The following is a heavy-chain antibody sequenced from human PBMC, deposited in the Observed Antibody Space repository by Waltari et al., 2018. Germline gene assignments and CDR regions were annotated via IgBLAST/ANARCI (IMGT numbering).Heavy chain of an antibody. Sequence: QVQLVQSGAEVKKPGASVKVSCKASGYTFTSYGISWVRQVPGQGLEWMGWVSAYNGNTNHSQKLQCRVTMTTDASTSTAYMELRSLRSDDTAVYYCARECARPYVDIVADAVDIWGQGTMVTVSS. J-gene: IGHJ3*02. D-gene: IGHD5-12*01. CDR2: VSAYNGNT. CDR1: GYTFTSYG. V-gene: IGHV1-18*01. CDR3: ARECARPYVDIVADAVDI.